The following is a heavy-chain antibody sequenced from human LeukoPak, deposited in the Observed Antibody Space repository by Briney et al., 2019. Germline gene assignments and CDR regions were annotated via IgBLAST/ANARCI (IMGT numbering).Heavy chain of an antibody. D-gene: IGHD2-15*01. V-gene: IGHV4-39*01. J-gene: IGHJ3*02. Sequence: SETLSLTCTVSGGSISSGSYYWSWIRQPAGKGLEWIGSIYHSGSTYYNPSLKSRVTISVDTSKNQFSLKLSSVTAADTAVYYCARHRWKLYDAFDIWGQGTMVTVSS. CDR2: IYHSGST. CDR3: ARHRWKLYDAFDI. CDR1: GGSISSGSYY.